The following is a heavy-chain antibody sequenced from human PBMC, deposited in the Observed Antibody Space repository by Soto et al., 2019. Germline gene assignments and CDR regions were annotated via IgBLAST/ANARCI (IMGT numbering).Heavy chain of an antibody. J-gene: IGHJ5*02. V-gene: IGHV1-18*01. Sequence: RASVKVSCKASGNTFTNFGVTWVRQAPGQGLECMGWISAYNDDPNYAQKFQGRVTMTIDTSTSTAYLDLRSLTSDDTAVYYCARVLPGAEAWFDPWGQGTLVTVSS. D-gene: IGHD1-26*01. CDR2: ISAYNDDP. CDR3: ARVLPGAEAWFDP. CDR1: GNTFTNFG.